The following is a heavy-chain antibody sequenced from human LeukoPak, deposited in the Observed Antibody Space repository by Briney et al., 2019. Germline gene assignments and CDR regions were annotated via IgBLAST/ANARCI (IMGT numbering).Heavy chain of an antibody. D-gene: IGHD6-19*01. CDR1: GGPISRGSYH. CDR2: IYNSRST. V-gene: IGHV4-61*02. Sequence: SETVSLTCSVSGGPISRGSYHWRWIRQPAGKGLEWIGRIYNSRSTNYTPSLKSRVTISVDTTKNQFSLKLSSVPAADTAVYYCARDQGSGWYDGWFDPWRQGTLVTVSS. CDR3: ARDQGSGWYDGWFDP. J-gene: IGHJ5*02.